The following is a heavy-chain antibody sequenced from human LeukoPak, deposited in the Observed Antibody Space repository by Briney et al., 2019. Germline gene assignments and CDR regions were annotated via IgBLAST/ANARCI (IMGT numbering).Heavy chain of an antibody. D-gene: IGHD2-21*02. CDR2: MWYDGGNT. Sequence: GGSLRLSCAAAGFTVTNYGMCWGRQAPDKGVEWGALMWYDGGNTYYADYVKGRFNISRDNSKKTVYLQMTSIRAEDTAVYYCAKDRYCSGGDCYFDAFDIWGQGTVVTVSS. CDR3: AKDRYCSGGDCYFDAFDI. V-gene: IGHV3-33*06. J-gene: IGHJ3*02. CDR1: GFTVTNYG.